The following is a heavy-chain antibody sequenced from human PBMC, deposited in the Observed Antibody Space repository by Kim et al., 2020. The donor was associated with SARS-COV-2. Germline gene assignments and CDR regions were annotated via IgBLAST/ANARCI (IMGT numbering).Heavy chain of an antibody. D-gene: IGHD3-22*01. Sequence: DTRYSPSFQGQVTISADKSISTAYLQWSSLKASDTAMYYCARVGYDSFDYWGQGTLVTVSS. V-gene: IGHV5-51*01. J-gene: IGHJ4*02. CDR2: DT. CDR3: ARVGYDSFDY.